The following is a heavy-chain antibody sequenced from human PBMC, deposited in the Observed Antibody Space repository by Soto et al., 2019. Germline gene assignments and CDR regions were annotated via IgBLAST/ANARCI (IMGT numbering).Heavy chain of an antibody. D-gene: IGHD2-2*01. CDR3: AKDGPTHDPRAAIYYYYYYMDV. J-gene: IGHJ6*03. CDR2: ISWNSGSI. Sequence: GGSLRLSCAASGFTFDDYAMHWVRQAPGKGLEWVSGISWNSGSIGYADSVKGRFTISRDNAKNSLYLQMNSLRAEDTALYYCAKDGPTHDPRAAIYYYYYYMDVWGKGTTVTVSS. V-gene: IGHV3-9*01. CDR1: GFTFDDYA.